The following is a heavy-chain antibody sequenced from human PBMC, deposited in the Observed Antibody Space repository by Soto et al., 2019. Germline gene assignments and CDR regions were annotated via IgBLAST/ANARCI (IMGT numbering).Heavy chain of an antibody. CDR2: FDPEDGET. D-gene: IGHD5-18*01. V-gene: IGHV1-24*01. CDR3: AGGTAMVYYYGMDV. Sequence: GASVKVSCKVSGYTLTELSIHWVRQAPGKGLEWMGGFDPEDGETIYAQKFQGRVTMTEDTSTDTAYMELSSLRSEDTAVYYCAGGTAMVYYYGMDVWGQGTTVTVSS. CDR1: GYTLTELS. J-gene: IGHJ6*02.